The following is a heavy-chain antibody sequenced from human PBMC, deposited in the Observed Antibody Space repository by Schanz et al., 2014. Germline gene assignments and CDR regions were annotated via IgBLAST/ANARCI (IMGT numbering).Heavy chain of an antibody. V-gene: IGHV3-30*18. D-gene: IGHD2-2*01. J-gene: IGHJ4*02. Sequence: QVQLVESGGGVVQPGRSLRLSCAASGFTFSSYGMHWVRQAPGKGLEWVAAMSYDGSIKYYGDSVKGRFTISRDNSKNTLYLHMNPLRSEDTAVYYCAKDATHIDIVRVPAAIDYWGQGTLVTVSS. CDR1: GFTFSSYG. CDR2: MSYDGSIK. CDR3: AKDATHIDIVRVPAAIDY.